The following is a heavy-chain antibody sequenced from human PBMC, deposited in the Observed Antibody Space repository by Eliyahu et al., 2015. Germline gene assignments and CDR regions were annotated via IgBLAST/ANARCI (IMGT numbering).Heavy chain of an antibody. CDR2: ISGSGGST. Sequence: EVQLLESGGGLVQPGGSLRLSCGASGFPFGXYAMSWVRQAPGKGLEXVSSISGSGGSTHEADSVKGRFTISRDNFENTLYLQMKSLRAEDTAVYYCAKDRLAVAGPDYFDYWGQGTLVTVSS. J-gene: IGHJ4*02. CDR3: AKDRLAVAGPDYFDY. CDR1: GFPFGXYA. D-gene: IGHD6-19*01. V-gene: IGHV3-23*01.